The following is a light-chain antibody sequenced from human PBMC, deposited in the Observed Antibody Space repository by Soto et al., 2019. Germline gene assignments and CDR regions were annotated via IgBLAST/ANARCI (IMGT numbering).Light chain of an antibody. Sequence: EIVMTQSLCTLSVTPGERVTLSCRASQSVSSKLVWYQRKPGQSPRLLIYDASTRATGMPGRFSGSGSGTEFTLTISSLQSEDFAVYYCQQYNNWPWTFGQG. CDR2: DAS. CDR3: QQYNNWPWT. CDR1: QSVSSK. J-gene: IGKJ1*01. V-gene: IGKV3-15*01.